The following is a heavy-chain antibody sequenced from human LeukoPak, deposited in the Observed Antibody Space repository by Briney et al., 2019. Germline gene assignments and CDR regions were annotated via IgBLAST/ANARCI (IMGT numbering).Heavy chain of an antibody. CDR1: GFTFNSYG. V-gene: IGHV3-30*18. Sequence: PGRSLRLSCAASGFTFNSYGMHWVRQAPGKGLEWVAVISYDGSNEYFADSVKGRFTISRDNSKNTLFLQMNSLRAGDTAMYYCAKNRNTYAYIPIRYYFDYWGQGTLVTVSS. D-gene: IGHD3-16*01. CDR3: AKNRNTYAYIPIRYYFDY. CDR2: ISYDGSNE. J-gene: IGHJ4*02.